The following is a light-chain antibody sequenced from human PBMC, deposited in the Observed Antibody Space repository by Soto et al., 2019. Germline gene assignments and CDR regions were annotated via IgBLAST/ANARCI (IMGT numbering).Light chain of an antibody. CDR2: AAS. CDR3: LQDFNYPRT. Sequence: AIQMTQSPSSLSASVGDRVTISCRASQGIGNELGWYQQKPGKAPKVLILAASNLQTGGPSRFSGSGSGTDFTLTISSLQPEDFATYYCLQDFNYPRTFGQGTKVEIK. CDR1: QGIGNE. V-gene: IGKV1-6*01. J-gene: IGKJ1*01.